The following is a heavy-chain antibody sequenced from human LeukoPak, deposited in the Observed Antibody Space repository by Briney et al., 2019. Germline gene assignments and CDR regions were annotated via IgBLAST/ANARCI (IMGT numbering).Heavy chain of an antibody. CDR3: ARSANFWSGYPVD. D-gene: IGHD3-3*01. Sequence: PSETLSLTCTVSGGSISSYYRSWIRQPPGKGLEWIGYIYYSGSTNYNPSLKSRVTISVDTSKNQFSLKLSSVTAADTAVYYCARSANFWSGYPVDWGQGTLVTVYS. J-gene: IGHJ4*02. CDR2: IYYSGST. V-gene: IGHV4-59*01. CDR1: GGSISSYY.